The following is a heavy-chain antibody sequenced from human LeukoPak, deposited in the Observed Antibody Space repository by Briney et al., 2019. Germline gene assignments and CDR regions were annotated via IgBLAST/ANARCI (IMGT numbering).Heavy chain of an antibody. CDR2: INPNSGDT. D-gene: IGHD5-12*01. CDR1: GYTFSGNY. Sequence: ASVRVSCKPSGYTFSGNYIYWVRQAPGQGLEWMGWINPNSGDTNYAQKFQGRVTMTRDTSISTAYMDLSSLISDDTAVYYCATHSRAGSGGSENAFEIWGQGTMVTVSS. J-gene: IGHJ3*02. CDR3: ATHSRAGSGGSENAFEI. V-gene: IGHV1-2*02.